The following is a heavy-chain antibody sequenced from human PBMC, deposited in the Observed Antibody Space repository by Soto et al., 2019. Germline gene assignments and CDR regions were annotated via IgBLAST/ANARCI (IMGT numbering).Heavy chain of an antibody. CDR2: IIPIFGTA. D-gene: IGHD5-18*01. CDR3: ARVPSFRGYIFHMDV. Sequence: VASVKVSCKASGGTFSSYAISWVRQAPGQGLEWMGGIIPIFGTANYAQKFQGRVTITADESTSTAYMELSSLRSEDTAVYYCARVPSFRGYIFHMDVWGQGTTVTVSS. V-gene: IGHV1-69*13. J-gene: IGHJ6*02. CDR1: GGTFSSYA.